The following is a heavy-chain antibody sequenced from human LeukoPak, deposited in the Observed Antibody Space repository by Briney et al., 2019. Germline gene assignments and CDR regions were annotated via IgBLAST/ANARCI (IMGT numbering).Heavy chain of an antibody. CDR2: IYYSGST. V-gene: IGHV4-59*12. Sequence: NTSETLSLTCTVSGDSIRSYYWSWIRQPPGKGLEWIGSIYYSGSTYYNPSLKSRVTISVDTSKNQFSLKLSSVTAADTAVYYCASAATTTYYYDSSGWGSFGVWGRGTLVTVSS. J-gene: IGHJ2*01. D-gene: IGHD3-22*01. CDR1: GDSIRSYY. CDR3: ASAATTTYYYDSSGWGSFGV.